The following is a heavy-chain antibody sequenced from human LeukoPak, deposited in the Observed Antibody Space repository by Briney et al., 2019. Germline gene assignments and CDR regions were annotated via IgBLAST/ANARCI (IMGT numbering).Heavy chain of an antibody. D-gene: IGHD2-2*02. Sequence: SETLSLTCAVYGGSFSGYYWSWIRQPPGKGLEWIGEINHSGSTNYNPSLKSRVTISVDTSKNQFSLKLSSVTAADTAVYYCARLVPAAIYYYYYYGMDVWGQGTTATVSS. CDR2: INHSGST. V-gene: IGHV4-34*01. CDR1: GGSFSGYY. CDR3: ARLVPAAIYYYYYYGMDV. J-gene: IGHJ6*02.